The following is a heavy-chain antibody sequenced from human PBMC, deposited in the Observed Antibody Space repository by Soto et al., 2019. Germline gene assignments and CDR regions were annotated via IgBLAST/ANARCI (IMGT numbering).Heavy chain of an antibody. CDR3: AKEEWLFHYNWFDP. CDR2: IYSGGST. V-gene: IGHV3-53*01. D-gene: IGHD3-3*01. CDR1: LFTVSSNY. Sequence: GGSLSLSCTASLFTVSSNYMSWVLHAPGKGLEWVSVIYSGGSTYYADSVKGRFTISRDNSKNTLYLQMNSLRAEDTAVYYCAKEEWLFHYNWFDPWGQGPLVTVYS. J-gene: IGHJ5*02.